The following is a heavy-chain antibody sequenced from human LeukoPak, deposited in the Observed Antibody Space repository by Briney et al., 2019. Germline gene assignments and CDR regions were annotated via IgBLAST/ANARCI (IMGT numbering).Heavy chain of an antibody. V-gene: IGHV3-11*04. D-gene: IGHD2-2*01. CDR1: GFTFSDYY. CDR2: ISSSGSTI. Sequence: PGGSLRLSCAASGFTFSDYYMSWIRQAPGKGLEWVSYISSSGSTIYYADSVKGRFTISRDNAKNTLYLQMNSLGAEDTAVYYCARSLCSSTSCYDLYYYYGMDVWGQGTTVTVSS. CDR3: ARSLCSSTSCYDLYYYYGMDV. J-gene: IGHJ6*02.